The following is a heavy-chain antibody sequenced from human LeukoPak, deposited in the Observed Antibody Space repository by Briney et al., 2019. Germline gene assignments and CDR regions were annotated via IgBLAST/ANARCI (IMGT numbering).Heavy chain of an antibody. CDR2: INPNSGGT. J-gene: IGHJ3*02. CDR3: ARELGYCSGGSCYHDAFDI. D-gene: IGHD2-15*01. V-gene: IGHV1-2*02. Sequence: GASVKVSCKASGYTFTGYYMHWVRQAPGQGLEWMGWINPNSGGTNYAQKFQGRVTMTRDTSISTAYMELSRLRSDDTAVYYCARELGYCSGGSCYHDAFDIWGQGTMVTVSS. CDR1: GYTFTGYY.